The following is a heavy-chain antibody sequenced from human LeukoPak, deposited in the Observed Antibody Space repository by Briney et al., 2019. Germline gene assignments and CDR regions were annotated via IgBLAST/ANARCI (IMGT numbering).Heavy chain of an antibody. CDR1: GFTFSSYW. CDR3: AREGAVYCTNGVCSTKYYYYYYMDV. CDR2: IKQDGSEK. J-gene: IGHJ6*03. Sequence: GGSLRLSCAASGFTFSSYWMSWVRQVPGKGLEWVANIKQDGSEKYYVDSVKGRFTISRDNAKNSLYLQMNSLRAEDTAVYYCAREGAVYCTNGVCSTKYYYYYYMDVWGKGTTVTVSS. D-gene: IGHD2-8*01. V-gene: IGHV3-7*01.